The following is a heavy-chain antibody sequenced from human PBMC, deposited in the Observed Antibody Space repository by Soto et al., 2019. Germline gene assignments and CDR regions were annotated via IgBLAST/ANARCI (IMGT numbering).Heavy chain of an antibody. J-gene: IGHJ3*01. CDR1: GFTFRSYA. V-gene: IGHV3-23*01. D-gene: IGHD3-22*01. CDR3: AKAHDYYDRDMARRNAFDV. CDR2: VSGSGANT. Sequence: EVLLLESGGGLVQPGGSLRLSCAASGFTFRSYAMSWVRQAPGKGLEWVSVVSGSGANTYYADSVRGRLTVSRDNSKDTLYLQMNSLRVEDTAVYYCAKAHDYYDRDMARRNAFDVWGQGTMVTVSS.